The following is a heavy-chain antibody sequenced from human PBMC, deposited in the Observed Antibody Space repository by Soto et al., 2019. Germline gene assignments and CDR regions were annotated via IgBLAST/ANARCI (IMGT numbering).Heavy chain of an antibody. CDR2: ISWNSGSI. V-gene: IGHV3-9*01. Sequence: GGSLRLSCAASGFTFDDYAMHWVRQAPGKGLEWVSGISWNSGSIGYADSVKGRFTISRDNAKNTLYLQMNSLRAEDTALYYCAKALAVAGYCYFDYWGQGTLVTVSS. CDR1: GFTFDDYA. D-gene: IGHD6-19*01. J-gene: IGHJ4*02. CDR3: AKALAVAGYCYFDY.